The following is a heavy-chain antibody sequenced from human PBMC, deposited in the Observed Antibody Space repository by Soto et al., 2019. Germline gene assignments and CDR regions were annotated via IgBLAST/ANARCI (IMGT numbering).Heavy chain of an antibody. V-gene: IGHV4-59*01. CDR3: ALRSMAVVPEY. J-gene: IGHJ4*02. CDR1: GDSISSYY. Sequence: QVQMQESGPGLVKPSETLSLTCAVSGDSISSYYGMWIRQPPGKGLESIGYLYYGRSANYNPSLKSRVTLSVDTSTNQCSLTLSSMTAADTAVYYCALRSMAVVPEYWGQVTLVTVSS. CDR2: LYYGRSA. D-gene: IGHD3-22*01.